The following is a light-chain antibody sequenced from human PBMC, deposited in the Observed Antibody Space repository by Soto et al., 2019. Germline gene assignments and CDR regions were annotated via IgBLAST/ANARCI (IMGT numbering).Light chain of an antibody. CDR2: EVT. CDR3: SSFSGSNTLL. CDR1: GSDIAGYDY. V-gene: IGLV2-8*01. J-gene: IGLJ3*02. Sequence: QSALTQPPSASGSAGQSVTISCAGTGSDIAGYDYVSWYQQYPGKAPKLIIFEVTKRPSGVPDRFSGSKSGNTASLTVSGLLADDEAVYYCSSFSGSNTLLFGGGTKLTVL.